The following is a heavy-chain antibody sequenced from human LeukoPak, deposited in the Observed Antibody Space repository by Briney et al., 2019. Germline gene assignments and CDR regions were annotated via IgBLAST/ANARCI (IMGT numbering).Heavy chain of an antibody. D-gene: IGHD6-19*01. V-gene: IGHV1-24*01. Sequence: ASVKVSCKVSGYTLTELSMHWVRQAPGKGLEWMGGFDPEDGETIYAQKFQGRVTMTEDTSTDTAYMELSSLRSEDTAVYYCATDRMQFSRSARDAFDIWGQGTIVTVSS. J-gene: IGHJ3*02. CDR1: GYTLTELS. CDR3: ATDRMQFSRSARDAFDI. CDR2: FDPEDGET.